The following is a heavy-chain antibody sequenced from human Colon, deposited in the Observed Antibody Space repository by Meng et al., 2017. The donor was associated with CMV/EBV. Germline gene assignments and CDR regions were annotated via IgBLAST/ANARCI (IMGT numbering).Heavy chain of an antibody. Sequence: GESLKISCAASGFTFNSYGMHWVRQAPGKGLEWVAFIRYDGSNKYYADSVKGRFTISRDNSKNTLYLQMNSLRAEDTAVYYCAKDGRRYSSSSLQFDYWGQGTLVTVSS. CDR1: GFTFNSYG. CDR2: IRYDGSNK. J-gene: IGHJ4*02. D-gene: IGHD6-13*01. CDR3: AKDGRRYSSSSLQFDY. V-gene: IGHV3-30*02.